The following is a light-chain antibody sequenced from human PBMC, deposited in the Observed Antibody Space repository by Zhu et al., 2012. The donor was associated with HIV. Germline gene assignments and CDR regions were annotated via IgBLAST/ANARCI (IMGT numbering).Light chain of an antibody. CDR1: QSIGTW. V-gene: IGKV1-5*03. CDR3: QQYNSYSFT. CDR2: KAS. Sequence: DIQMTQSPSTPSASVGDRVTITCRASQSIGTWLAWYQQKPGKAPKILIYKASSLESEVPSRFSGSGSGTEFTLTIGSLQSDDSATYYCQQYNSYSFTFGQGTKLEIK. J-gene: IGKJ2*01.